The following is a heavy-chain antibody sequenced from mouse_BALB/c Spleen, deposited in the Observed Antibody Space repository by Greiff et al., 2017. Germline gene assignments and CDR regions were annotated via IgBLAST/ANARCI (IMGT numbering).Heavy chain of an antibody. D-gene: IGHD2-13*01. CDR2: IDPSDSYT. CDR1: GYTFTSYS. Sequence: QVQLQQPGAELVKPGASVKLSCKASGYTFTSYSMHWVKQRPGHGLEWIGEIDPSDSYTNYNQKFKGKATLTVDKSSSTAYMQLSSLTSEDAAVYYCARSGLQGFDYWGQGTTLTVSA. CDR3: ARSGLQGFDY. J-gene: IGHJ2*01. V-gene: IGHV1-69*02.